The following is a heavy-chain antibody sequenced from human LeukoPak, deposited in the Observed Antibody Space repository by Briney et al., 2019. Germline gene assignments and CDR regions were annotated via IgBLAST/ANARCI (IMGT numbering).Heavy chain of an antibody. J-gene: IGHJ4*02. CDR1: GFTFSSSG. D-gene: IGHD3-22*01. CDR3: VSGSGTSGYYFY. CDR2: IWSDGSEK. Sequence: GGSLRLSCTASGFTFSSSGMDWVRQAPGKGLEWVAVIWSDGSEKRYADSVKGRFTISRDNSKSTLYLQMNSLRAEDTAVYYCVSGSGTSGYYFYWGQGTLVTVSS. V-gene: IGHV3-33*03.